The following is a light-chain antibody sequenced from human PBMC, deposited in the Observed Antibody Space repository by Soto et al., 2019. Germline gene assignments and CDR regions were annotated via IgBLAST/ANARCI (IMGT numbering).Light chain of an antibody. CDR2: GAS. V-gene: IGKV3-20*01. J-gene: IGKJ1*01. CDR3: QQYVSSPWA. CDR1: QSVSSSF. Sequence: EIVLAQSPGTLSLSPGESATLSCRASQSVSSSFLAWYQQKAGQAPRLLIYGASRRATGIPDRFSGSGSGTDFTVTISRLEPEDFAVYYCQQYVSSPWAIGQGTKVEI.